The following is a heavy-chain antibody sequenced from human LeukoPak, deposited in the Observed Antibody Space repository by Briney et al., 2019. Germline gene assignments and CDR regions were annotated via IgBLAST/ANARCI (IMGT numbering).Heavy chain of an antibody. V-gene: IGHV3-15*01. CDR3: TTDGSWYYYDSSGPH. D-gene: IGHD3-22*01. CDR1: GFTFSNAW. CDR2: IKSKTDGGTT. Sequence: GGSLRLSCAASGFTFSNAWMSWVRQAPGKGLEWVGRIKSKTDGGTTDYAAPVKGRFTISRDDSKNTLYLQMNSLKTEDTAVYYCTTDGSWYYYDSSGPHWGQGTLVTVSS. J-gene: IGHJ4*02.